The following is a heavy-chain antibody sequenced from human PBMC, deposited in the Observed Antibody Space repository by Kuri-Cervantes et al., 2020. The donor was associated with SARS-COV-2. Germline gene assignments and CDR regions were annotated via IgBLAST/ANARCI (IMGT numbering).Heavy chain of an antibody. V-gene: IGHV3-33*08. CDR2: IWYDGSNK. J-gene: IGHJ3*02. Sequence: GGSLRLSCAASGFTFSSYGMHWVRQAPGKGLEWVAVIWYDGSNKYYADSVKGRFTISRDNSKNALYLQMNSLRAEDTAVYYCARLRGITMIVVVFDAFDIWGQGTMVTVSS. CDR3: ARLRGITMIVVVFDAFDI. D-gene: IGHD3-22*01. CDR1: GFTFSSYG.